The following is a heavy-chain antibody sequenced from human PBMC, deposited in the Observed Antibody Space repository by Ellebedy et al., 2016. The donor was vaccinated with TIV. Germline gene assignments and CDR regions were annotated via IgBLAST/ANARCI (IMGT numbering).Heavy chain of an antibody. CDR2: LIPMYGKT. D-gene: IGHD3-10*01. Sequence: AASVKVSCKASGVTFSRYAVSWVRQAPGQGLEWMGTLIPMYGKTHYAQKLQGRVTIAADESTNTAFMELSSLTSEDTAIYYCARGEYRNWFDPWGQGTLVTVSS. J-gene: IGHJ5*02. CDR3: ARGEYRNWFDP. V-gene: IGHV1-69*13. CDR1: GVTFSRYA.